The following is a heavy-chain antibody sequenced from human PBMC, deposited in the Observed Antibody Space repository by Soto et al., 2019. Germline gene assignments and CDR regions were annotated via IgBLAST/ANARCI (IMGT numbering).Heavy chain of an antibody. CDR2: IKQDGSEK. Sequence: EVQLVESGGGLVQPGGSLRLSCAASGFTFSSYWMTWVRQAPGKGLEWVARIKQDGSEKYYVDSVKGRFTISRDNAKNSLYLQMNSLRPEDTAVYYCARVATPISRNDHWGQGTLVTVSS. J-gene: IGHJ4*02. CDR1: GFTFSSYW. V-gene: IGHV3-7*03. D-gene: IGHD2-2*02. CDR3: ARVATPISRNDH.